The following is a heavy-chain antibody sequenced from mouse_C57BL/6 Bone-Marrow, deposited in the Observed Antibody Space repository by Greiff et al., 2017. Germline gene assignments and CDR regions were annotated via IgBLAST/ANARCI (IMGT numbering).Heavy chain of an antibody. CDR2: ISSGGSYT. D-gene: IGHD2-10*02. Sequence: EVMLVESGGDLVKPGGSLKLSCAASGFTFSSYGMSWVRQTPDKRLEWVATISSGGSYTYYPDTVKGRFTISRDNAKNTLYLQMSSLKSEDTAMYYCASPYGIRFAYWGQGTLVTVTA. J-gene: IGHJ3*01. CDR1: GFTFSSYG. V-gene: IGHV5-6*01. CDR3: ASPYGIRFAY.